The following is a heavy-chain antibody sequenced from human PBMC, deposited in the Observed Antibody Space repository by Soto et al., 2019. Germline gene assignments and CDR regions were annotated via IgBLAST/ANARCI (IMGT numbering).Heavy chain of an antibody. CDR3: ARTPRYYYVSSGEFDY. V-gene: IGHV4-31*03. J-gene: IGHJ4*02. Sequence: SETLSLTCTVSGGSISSGGYYWSWIRQQPGKGLEWIGSIYYSGSTYYNPSLKRRVNISVDTSKNQFSRKLSSVTAADTAVYYCARTPRYYYVSSGEFDYWGQGTLVTVSS. CDR2: IYYSGST. CDR1: GGSISSGGYY. D-gene: IGHD3-22*01.